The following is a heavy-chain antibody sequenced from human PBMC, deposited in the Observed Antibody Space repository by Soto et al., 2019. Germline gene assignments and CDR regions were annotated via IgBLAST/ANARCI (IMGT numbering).Heavy chain of an antibody. Sequence: PSETLSLTCTVSGGSISSYYWSWIRQPPGKGLEWIGEINHSGSTNYNPSLKSRVTISVDTSKNQFSLKLSSVTAADTAVYYCARRLTGGVWTTVSLATEPTGPNWFDPWGQGTLVTVSS. J-gene: IGHJ5*02. CDR2: INHSGST. CDR1: GGSISSYY. D-gene: IGHD4-17*01. CDR3: ARRLTGGVWTTVSLATEPTGPNWFDP. V-gene: IGHV4-34*01.